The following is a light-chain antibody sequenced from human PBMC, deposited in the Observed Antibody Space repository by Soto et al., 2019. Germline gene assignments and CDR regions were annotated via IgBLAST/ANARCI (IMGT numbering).Light chain of an antibody. CDR1: QGVSTY. V-gene: IGKV1-27*01. CDR2: AAS. Sequence: DIQMTQSPSSLSASVGDRVTITCRASQGVSTYLAWYQQKPGKVPKVLSYAASTLQSGVPSRLSGSGSGTDFTLTLSRLQSEDVATYYCQKYNRAPWTFGQGTKVEIK. CDR3: QKYNRAPWT. J-gene: IGKJ1*01.